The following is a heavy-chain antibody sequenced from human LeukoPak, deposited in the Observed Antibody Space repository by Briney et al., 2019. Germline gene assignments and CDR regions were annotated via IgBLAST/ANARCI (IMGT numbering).Heavy chain of an antibody. CDR3: ARVRSIAAADWFDP. D-gene: IGHD6-13*01. CDR2: IYYSGST. Sequence: ETLSLTCTVSGGSISSYYWSWIRQPPGKGLEWIGYIYYSGSTNYNPSLKSRVTISVDTSKNQFSLKLSSVTAADTAVYYCARVRSIAAADWFDPWGQGTLVTVSS. CDR1: GGSISSYY. J-gene: IGHJ5*02. V-gene: IGHV4-59*01.